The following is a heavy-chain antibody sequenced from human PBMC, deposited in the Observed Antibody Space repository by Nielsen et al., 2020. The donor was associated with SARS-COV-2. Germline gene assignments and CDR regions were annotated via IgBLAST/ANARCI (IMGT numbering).Heavy chain of an antibody. J-gene: IGHJ6*03. V-gene: IGHV3-30*18. D-gene: IGHD3-3*01. CDR3: AKNAGQTSIFGVVITNYYMDV. CDR2: ISYDGSNK. Sequence: WIRQPPGKGLEWVAVISYDGSNKYYADSVKGRFTISRDNSKNTLYLQMNSLRAEDTAVYYCAKNAGQTSIFGVVITNYYMDVWGKGTTVTVSS.